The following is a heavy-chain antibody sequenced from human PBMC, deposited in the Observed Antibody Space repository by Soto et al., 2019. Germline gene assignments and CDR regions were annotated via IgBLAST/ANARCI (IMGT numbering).Heavy chain of an antibody. D-gene: IGHD6-6*01. CDR3: ASGAWIAAVAYYYYGMDV. V-gene: IGHV1-69*13. Sequence: SVKVSCKASGGTFSSYASSWVRQAPGQGLEWMGGIIPIFGTANYAQKFQGRVTITADESTSTAYMELSSLRSEDTAVYYCASGAWIAAVAYYYYGMDVWRQGTTVTVS. J-gene: IGHJ6*02. CDR1: GGTFSSYA. CDR2: IIPIFGTA.